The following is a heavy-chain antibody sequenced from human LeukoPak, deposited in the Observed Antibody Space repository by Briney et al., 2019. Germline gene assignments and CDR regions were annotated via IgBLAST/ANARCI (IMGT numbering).Heavy chain of an antibody. J-gene: IGHJ4*02. D-gene: IGHD6-13*01. CDR1: GYSISSGYY. CDR3: ARETTAAAALDY. V-gene: IGHV4-38-2*02. Sequence: PSETLSLTCTVSGYSISSGYYWGWIRQPPGKGLEWIGSIYHSGSTCYNPSLKSRVTISVDTSKNQFSLKLSSVTAANTAVYYCARETTAAAALDYWGQGTLVTVSS. CDR2: IYHSGST.